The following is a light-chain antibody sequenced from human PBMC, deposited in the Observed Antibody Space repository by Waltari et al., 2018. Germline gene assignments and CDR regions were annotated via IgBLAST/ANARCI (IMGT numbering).Light chain of an antibody. Sequence: EIVLTQSPGTLSLSPGERATLSCRASQTVRTTYLAWYQHKPGQAPTLLIYGASSRATGIPDSFSGSGSGTDFSLTISSLEPEDFAVYYCQQYDISPLTFGGGTKVEIK. V-gene: IGKV3-20*01. CDR2: GAS. CDR3: QQYDISPLT. J-gene: IGKJ4*01. CDR1: QTVRTTY.